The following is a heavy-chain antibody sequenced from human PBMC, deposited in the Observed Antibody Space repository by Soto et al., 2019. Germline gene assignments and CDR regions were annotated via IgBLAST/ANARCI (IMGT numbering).Heavy chain of an antibody. D-gene: IGHD3-10*01. CDR1: GFTFSSYA. J-gene: IGHJ4*02. CDR2: ISGSGGAT. CDR3: AKQSHGSGSYYNGVFFDY. V-gene: IGHV3-23*01. Sequence: EVQLLESGGGLVQPGGSLRLSCAASGFTFSSYAMNWVRQAPGKGLEWVSGISGSGGATYYADSVKGRFTISRDNSKNTLYLQMNSLRAEDTAVYYCAKQSHGSGSYYNGVFFDYWGQGPLVTVSS.